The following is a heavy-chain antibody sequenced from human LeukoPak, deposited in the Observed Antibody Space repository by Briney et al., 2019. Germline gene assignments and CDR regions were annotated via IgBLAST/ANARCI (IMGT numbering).Heavy chain of an antibody. CDR2: ISSSSSTI. J-gene: IGHJ4*02. CDR3: ARAYYDFWSGYYPPGY. D-gene: IGHD3-3*01. CDR1: GFTFSSYS. V-gene: IGHV3-48*04. Sequence: GGSLRLSCAASGFTFSSYSTNWVRQAPGKGLEWVSYISSSSSTIYYADSVKGRFTISRDNAKNSLYLQMNSLRAEDTAVYYCARAYYDFWSGYYPPGYWGQGTLVTVSS.